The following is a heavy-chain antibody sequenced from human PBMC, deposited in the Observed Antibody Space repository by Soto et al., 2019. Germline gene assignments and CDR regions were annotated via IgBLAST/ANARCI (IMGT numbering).Heavy chain of an antibody. D-gene: IGHD3-9*01. CDR1: GFTFSSYA. CDR2: ISGSGGST. V-gene: IGHV3-23*01. J-gene: IGHJ4*02. Sequence: GGSLRLSCAASGFTFSSYAMSWVRQAPGKGLEWVSAISGSGGSTYYADSVKGRFTISRDNSKNTLYLQMNSLRAEDTAVYYCAKAPRINYDILTGYYMREYYFDYWGQGTLVTVSS. CDR3: AKAPRINYDILTGYYMREYYFDY.